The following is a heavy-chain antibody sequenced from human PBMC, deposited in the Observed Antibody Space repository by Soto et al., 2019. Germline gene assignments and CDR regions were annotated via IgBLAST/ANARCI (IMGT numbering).Heavy chain of an antibody. Sequence: QVQLVQSGAEVKKPGASVKVSCKASGYTFTSYDINWVRQATGQGLEWMGWMIPNSGNTVYAQKFQGRVTMXXXXXXXXXXXXXXSXXXXXTAVXYCARGSSGWYDPWGQGTLVTVSS. J-gene: IGHJ5*02. CDR1: GYTFTSYD. D-gene: IGHD6-19*01. V-gene: IGHV1-8*01. CDR2: MIPNSGNT. CDR3: ARGSSGWYDP.